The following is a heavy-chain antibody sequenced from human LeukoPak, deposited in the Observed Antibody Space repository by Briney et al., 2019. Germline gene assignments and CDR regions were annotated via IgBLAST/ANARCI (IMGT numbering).Heavy chain of an antibody. CDR2: ISSSGSTI. Sequence: PGGSLRLSCAASGFTFSDYYMSWIRQAPGKGLEWVSYISSSGSTIYYADSVKGRFTISRDNAKNSLYLQMNSLRAEDTAVYYCARGRDVDTAMVAQDYYYYMDVWGKGTTVTVSS. CDR1: GFTFSDYY. D-gene: IGHD5-18*01. J-gene: IGHJ6*03. V-gene: IGHV3-11*04. CDR3: ARGRDVDTAMVAQDYYYYMDV.